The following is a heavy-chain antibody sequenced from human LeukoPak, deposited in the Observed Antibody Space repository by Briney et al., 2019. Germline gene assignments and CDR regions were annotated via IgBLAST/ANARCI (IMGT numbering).Heavy chain of an antibody. Sequence: SVKVSCKASGGTFSSYAISWVRQAPGQGLEWMGGIIPIFGTANYAQKFQGRVTITTDESTSTAYMELSSLRSEDTAVYYCASEAHGITGTPVDFDIWGQGTMVTVSS. CDR3: ASEAHGITGTPVDFDI. D-gene: IGHD1-20*01. CDR1: GGTFSSYA. CDR2: IIPIFGTA. V-gene: IGHV1-69*05. J-gene: IGHJ3*02.